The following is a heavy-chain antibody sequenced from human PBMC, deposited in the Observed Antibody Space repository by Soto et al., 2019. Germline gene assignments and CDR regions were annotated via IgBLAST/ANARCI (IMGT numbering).Heavy chain of an antibody. CDR1: GFTFSSYA. Sequence: GGSLRLSCAASGFTFSSYAMHWVRQAPGKGLEWVAVISYDGSNKYYADSVKGRFTISRDNSKNTLYLQMNSLRAEDTAVYYCARVRRSAAMVSFNWFDPWGQGTLVTVS. D-gene: IGHD5-18*01. V-gene: IGHV3-30-3*01. CDR2: ISYDGSNK. J-gene: IGHJ5*02. CDR3: ARVRRSAAMVSFNWFDP.